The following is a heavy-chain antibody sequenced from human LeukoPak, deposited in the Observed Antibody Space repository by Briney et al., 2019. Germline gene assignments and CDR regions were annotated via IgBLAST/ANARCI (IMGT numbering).Heavy chain of an antibody. J-gene: IGHJ4*02. CDR1: GFTVSSNY. CDR2: IYTGGTA. V-gene: IGHV3-66*01. Sequence: PGGSLRLSCAASGFTVSSNYMSWVREAPGKGLEGVSVIYTGGTAAYTDSVRGRFTISRDTSKNTLYLQMNSLTVEDTAVYYCARGHGQWGQGTLVTVSS. CDR3: ARGHGQ.